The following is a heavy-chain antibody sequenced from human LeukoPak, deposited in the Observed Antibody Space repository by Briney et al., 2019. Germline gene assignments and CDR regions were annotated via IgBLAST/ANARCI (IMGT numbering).Heavy chain of an antibody. CDR3: ARHRPEARSQGFHWFDP. D-gene: IGHD6-6*01. CDR2: IYTSGST. CDR1: GGSISSYY. J-gene: IGHJ5*02. Sequence: SETLSLTCTVSGGSISSYYWSWIRQPAGKGLEWIGRIYTSGSTNYNPSLKSRVTISVDTSKNQFSLKLSSVTAADTAVYYCARHRPEARSQGFHWFDPWGQGTLVTVSS. V-gene: IGHV4-4*07.